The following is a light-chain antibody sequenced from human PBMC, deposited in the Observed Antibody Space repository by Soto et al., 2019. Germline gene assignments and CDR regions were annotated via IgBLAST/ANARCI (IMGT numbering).Light chain of an antibody. J-gene: IGLJ2*01. Sequence: QPVLTQPPSASGTPGQRVTISCSGSSSNIGSNYVYWYQQLPGTAPKLLIYRNNQRPSGVPDRFSGSKSGTSASLAISGLRSEDEADYYCAAWDDSLSGYVVLGGGTKLTVL. CDR2: RNN. CDR1: SSNIGSNY. CDR3: AAWDDSLSGYVV. V-gene: IGLV1-47*01.